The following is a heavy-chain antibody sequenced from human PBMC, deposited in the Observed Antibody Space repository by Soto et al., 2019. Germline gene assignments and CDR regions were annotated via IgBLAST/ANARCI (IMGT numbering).Heavy chain of an antibody. J-gene: IGHJ6*04. CDR2: SKYDGTIT. CDR3: EKSDYMNV. Sequence: VGSLRLSCAASGFSLSGSWMSWVRQVPGKGLVWVARSKYDGTITTYADSVKGRFTISRDNAKNTLYLQMDSLRVEDTAVYYCEKSDYMNVWGKGTRVTVS. D-gene: IGHD3-16*01. CDR1: GFSLSGSW. V-gene: IGHV3-74*01.